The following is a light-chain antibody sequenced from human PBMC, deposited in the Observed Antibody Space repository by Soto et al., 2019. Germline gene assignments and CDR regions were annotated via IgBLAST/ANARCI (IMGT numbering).Light chain of an antibody. J-gene: IGKJ1*01. CDR3: QQYGSSPET. CDR1: QSVSSSY. V-gene: IGKV3-20*01. CDR2: DAS. Sequence: EIVLTQSPGTLSLSPGERATLSCRASQSVSSSYLAWYQQKPGQAPRLLIYDASSRATGIPDRFSGSGSGTDVTLTIRSLEPEDFAVYYCQQYGSSPETFGQGTKVEIK.